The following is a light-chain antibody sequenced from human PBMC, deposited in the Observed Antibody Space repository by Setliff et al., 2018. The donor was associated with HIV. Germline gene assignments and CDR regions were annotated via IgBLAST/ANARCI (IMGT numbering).Light chain of an antibody. J-gene: IGLJ1*01. CDR1: SSDVGGYNY. CDR3: SSYTNTNTGV. CDR2: DVS. V-gene: IGLV2-14*01. Sequence: QSVLTQPASVSGSPGQSITISYTGTSSDVGGYNYVSWYQQHPGKAPKLMIYDVSNRPSGVSNRFSGSKSGNTASLTISGLQAEDEADYYCSSYTNTNTGVFGTGTKVTVL.